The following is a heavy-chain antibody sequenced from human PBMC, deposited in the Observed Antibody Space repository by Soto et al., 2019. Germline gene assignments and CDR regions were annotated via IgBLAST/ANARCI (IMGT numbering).Heavy chain of an antibody. CDR2: MSYDGNSK. CDR1: GFTFSNYA. V-gene: IGHV3-30-3*01. Sequence: QVQLVESGGGVVQPGRSLRLSCAASGFTFSNYAIHWVRQAPGKGLEWVAVMSYDGNSKYYADSVKGRFTISRDNSKNTLYLQMNSLRAEDTAVYYCARGQGNGRYYFDVWGQGTLVTVSS. CDR3: ARGQGNGRYYFDV. D-gene: IGHD2-8*01. J-gene: IGHJ4*02.